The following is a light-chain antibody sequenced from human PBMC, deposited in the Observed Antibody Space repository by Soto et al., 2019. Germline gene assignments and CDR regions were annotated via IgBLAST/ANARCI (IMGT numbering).Light chain of an antibody. V-gene: IGKV3-20*01. CDR3: QQYGSSIT. Sequence: EIVLTQSPGTLSLSPGERATLSCRASQSVDRYLAWYQQKPGQAPRLLIYGTSSRATGIPDRFSGSGSGTDFTLTISRLEPEDFAVFYCQQYGSSITFGQGTRLEI. CDR2: GTS. J-gene: IGKJ5*01. CDR1: QSVDRY.